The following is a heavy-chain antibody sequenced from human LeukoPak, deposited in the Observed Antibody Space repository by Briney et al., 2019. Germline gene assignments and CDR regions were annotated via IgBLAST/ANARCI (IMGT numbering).Heavy chain of an antibody. CDR2: ISSSGSTI. CDR3: ARSQTYSYYYDSSGYLGY. V-gene: IGHV3-48*03. D-gene: IGHD3-22*01. Sequence: PGGSLRLSCAASGFTFSSYEMNWVRQAPGKGLEWVSYISSSGSTIYYADSVKGRFTISRDNAKNSLYLQMNSLRAEDTAVYYCARSQTYSYYYDSSGYLGYCGQGTLVTVSS. J-gene: IGHJ4*02. CDR1: GFTFSSYE.